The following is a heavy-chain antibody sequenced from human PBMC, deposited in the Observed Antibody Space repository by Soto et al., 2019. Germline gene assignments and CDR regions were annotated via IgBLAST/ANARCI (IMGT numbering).Heavy chain of an antibody. V-gene: IGHV3-74*01. Sequence: GGSLRLSCAASGFTFSTYWMHWVRQAPGKGLVWVSRINSDGSSTSYADSVKGRFTISRDNAKNTLYLQMNSLRAEDTAVYYCTRVGYSSGYGFWGQGTLVTVS. CDR1: GFTFSTYW. CDR2: INSDGSST. CDR3: TRVGYSSGYGF. D-gene: IGHD5-18*01. J-gene: IGHJ4*02.